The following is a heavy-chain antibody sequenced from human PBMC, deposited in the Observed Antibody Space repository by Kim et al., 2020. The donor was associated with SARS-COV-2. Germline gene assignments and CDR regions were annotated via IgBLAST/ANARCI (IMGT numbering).Heavy chain of an antibody. V-gene: IGHV4-59*08. CDR1: GGSISSYY. D-gene: IGHD3-22*01. CDR2: IYYSGST. Sequence: SETLSLTCTVSGGSISSYYWSWIRQPPGKGLEWIGYIYYSGSTNYNPSLKSRVTISVDTSKNQFSLKLSSVTAADTAVYYCARLVAYYYDSSAAFDIWGQGTMVTVSS. J-gene: IGHJ3*02. CDR3: ARLVAYYYDSSAAFDI.